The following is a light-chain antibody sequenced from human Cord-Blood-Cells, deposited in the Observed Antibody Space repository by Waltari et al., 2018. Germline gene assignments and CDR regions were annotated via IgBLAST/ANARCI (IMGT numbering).Light chain of an antibody. J-gene: IGKJ2*01. CDR2: DAS. CDR3: QQRSNWSMYT. V-gene: IGKV3-11*01. Sequence: ELVLTQSPATLSLSLGERATLSCRASQSVSSYLAWYQQKPGQAPRLLIYDASNRATGIPARFSGSGSGTDFTLTISSLEPEDFAVYYCQQRSNWSMYTFGQGTKLEIK. CDR1: QSVSSY.